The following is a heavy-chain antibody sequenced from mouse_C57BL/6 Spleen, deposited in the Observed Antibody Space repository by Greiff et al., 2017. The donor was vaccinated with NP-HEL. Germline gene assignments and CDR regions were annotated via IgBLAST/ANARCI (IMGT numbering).Heavy chain of an antibody. V-gene: IGHV5-17*01. CDR2: ISSGSSTI. J-gene: IGHJ3*01. CDR3: ANYDGYDVAY. CDR1: GFTFSDYG. D-gene: IGHD2-3*01. Sequence: EVQLVESGGGLVKPGGSLKLSCAASGFTFSDYGMHWVRQAPEKGLEWVAYISSGSSTIYYADTVKGRVTISIDKDKNRLFLERNSLRAEDTAMYYCANYDGYDVAYWGKGTLVTVSA.